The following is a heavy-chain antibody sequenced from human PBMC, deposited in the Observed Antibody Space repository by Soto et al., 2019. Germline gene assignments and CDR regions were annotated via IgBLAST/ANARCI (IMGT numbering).Heavy chain of an antibody. V-gene: IGHV3-21*01. D-gene: IGHD5-12*01. CDR1: GFTFSSYS. Sequence: PVGSLRLSCAASGFTFSSYSMNWVRQAPGKGLEWVSSISTSSTYIYYADSVKGRFTVSRDNAKNSLYLQINSLRDEDTAVYYCARGSIVATSLTPFDYWGQGTQVTVS. CDR2: ISTSSTYI. CDR3: ARGSIVATSLTPFDY. J-gene: IGHJ4*02.